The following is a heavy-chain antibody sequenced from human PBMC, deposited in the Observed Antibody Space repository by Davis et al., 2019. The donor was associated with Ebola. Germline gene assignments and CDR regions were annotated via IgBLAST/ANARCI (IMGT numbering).Heavy chain of an antibody. CDR3: ARVRGTGVWGLDY. D-gene: IGHD3/OR15-3a*01. V-gene: IGHV3-7*01. Sequence: GGSLRLSCAASGFTFSNFWMSWVRQAPGKGLEWVANIKQDGSEKYYVDSVKGRFTISRDNAKNSLYLQMNSLRAEDTAVYYCARVRGTGVWGLDYWGQGTLVTVSS. CDR1: GFTFSNFW. CDR2: IKQDGSEK. J-gene: IGHJ4*02.